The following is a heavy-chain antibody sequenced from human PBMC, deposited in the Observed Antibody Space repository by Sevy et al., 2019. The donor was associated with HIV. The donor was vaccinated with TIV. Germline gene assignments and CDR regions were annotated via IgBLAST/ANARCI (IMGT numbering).Heavy chain of an antibody. CDR2: ISSGSSYI. J-gene: IGHJ6*02. CDR3: AKDGAYYGSDGMDV. Sequence: GGSLRLSCAASGFTFSYYDLNWVRQAPGKGLEWVSSISSGSSYIYYADSVKGRFTISRDNAENSLFLQMNSLRAEDTAVYYCAKDGAYYGSDGMDVWGHGTTVTASS. D-gene: IGHD3-10*01. CDR1: GFTFSYYD. V-gene: IGHV3-21*01.